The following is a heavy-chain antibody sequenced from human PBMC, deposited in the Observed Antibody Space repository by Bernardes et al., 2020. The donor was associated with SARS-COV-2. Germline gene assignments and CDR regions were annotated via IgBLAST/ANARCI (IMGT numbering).Heavy chain of an antibody. Sequence: LALTCAVYGGSFSGYYWSWIRQPPGKGLEWIGEINHSGSTNYNPSLKSRVTISVDTSKNQFSLKLSSVTAADTAVYYCARRRMGYIRGHQDIWGQGTMVTVSS. J-gene: IGHJ3*02. D-gene: IGHD5-18*01. CDR2: INHSGST. V-gene: IGHV4-34*01. CDR1: GGSFSGYY. CDR3: ARRRMGYIRGHQDI.